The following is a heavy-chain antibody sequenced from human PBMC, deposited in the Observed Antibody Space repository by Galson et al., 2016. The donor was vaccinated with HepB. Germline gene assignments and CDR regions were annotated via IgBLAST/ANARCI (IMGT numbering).Heavy chain of an antibody. J-gene: IGHJ4*02. D-gene: IGHD3-3*01. V-gene: IGHV4-39*01. CDR2: IYSSGRT. CDR1: GGSISSNTHY. Sequence: SETLSLTCSVSGGSISSNTHYWGWIRQPPGKGLEWIATIYSSGRTYYNPSLKSRATISVDTSKNQFSLQLRSLTAADTAVFYCMSRSINYGFWSGSHVPDYWGQGTLVTVSS. CDR3: MSRSINYGFWSGSHVPDY.